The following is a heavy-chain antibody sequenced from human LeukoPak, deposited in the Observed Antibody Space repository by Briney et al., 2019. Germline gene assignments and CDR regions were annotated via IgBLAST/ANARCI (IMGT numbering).Heavy chain of an antibody. CDR3: ASSLAVAGTGTFDS. D-gene: IGHD6-19*01. J-gene: IGHJ4*02. CDR1: GGSISSSTYY. Sequence: SETLSLTCSVSGGSISSSTYYGGWIRQPPGKGLEWIVTIFYSGSTFYNPSLKSRVTISIDTSKNQFSLRLNSVTAADTAVYYCASSLAVAGTGTFDSWGQGTLVSVSS. CDR2: IFYSGST. V-gene: IGHV4-39*01.